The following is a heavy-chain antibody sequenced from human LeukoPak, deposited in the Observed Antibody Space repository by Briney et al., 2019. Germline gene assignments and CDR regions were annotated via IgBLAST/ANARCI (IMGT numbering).Heavy chain of an antibody. V-gene: IGHV4-34*11. Sequence: PSETLSLTCAVYGGSFSGYYWSWIRQSPGKGLEWIGNIHYSGSSVYNPSLKSRGTISIDTSRKQFFLKLSSVTAADTAVYFCALAPNSNWFDFWGPGTLVTVSS. CDR3: ALAPNSNWFDF. D-gene: IGHD2-8*01. CDR1: GGSFSGYY. CDR2: IHYSGSS. J-gene: IGHJ5*01.